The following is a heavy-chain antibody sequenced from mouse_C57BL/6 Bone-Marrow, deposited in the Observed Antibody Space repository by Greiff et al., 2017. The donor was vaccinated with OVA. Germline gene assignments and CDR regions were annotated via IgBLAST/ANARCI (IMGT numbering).Heavy chain of an antibody. CDR3: ASFNWGRHYFDY. V-gene: IGHV5-12*01. CDR1: GFTFSDYY. CDR2: ISNGGGST. J-gene: IGHJ2*01. D-gene: IGHD4-1*02. Sequence: EVKLMESGGGLVQPGGSLKLSCAASGFTFSDYYMYWVRQTPEKRLEWVAYISNGGGSTYYPDTVKGRFTISRDNAKNTLYLQMSRLKSEDTAMYYCASFNWGRHYFDYWGQGTTLTVSS.